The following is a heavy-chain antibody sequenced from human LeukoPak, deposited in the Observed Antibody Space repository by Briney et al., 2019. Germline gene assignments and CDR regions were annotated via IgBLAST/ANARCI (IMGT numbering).Heavy chain of an antibody. D-gene: IGHD4-17*01. J-gene: IGHJ4*02. CDR3: ARQGDYGDYGFDSPFDY. CDR2: IYPGDSDT. V-gene: IGHV5-51*01. CDR1: GYSFTSYW. Sequence: LGESLKISRKGSGYSFTSYWIGWVRQMPGKGLEWMGIIYPGDSDTRYSPSFQGQVTISADKSISTAYLQWSSLKASDTAMYYCARQGDYGDYGFDSPFDYWGQGTLVTVSS.